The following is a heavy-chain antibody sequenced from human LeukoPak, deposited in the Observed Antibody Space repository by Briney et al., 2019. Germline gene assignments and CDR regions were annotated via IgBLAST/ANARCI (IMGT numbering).Heavy chain of an antibody. J-gene: IGHJ4*02. CDR3: ARSMVRGVIDY. Sequence: MGIINPSGGSTSYAQKFQGRVTTTRDTSTSTVYMELSSLRSEDTAVYYCARSMVRGVIDYWGQGTLVTVSS. CDR2: INPSGGST. D-gene: IGHD3-10*01. V-gene: IGHV1-46*01.